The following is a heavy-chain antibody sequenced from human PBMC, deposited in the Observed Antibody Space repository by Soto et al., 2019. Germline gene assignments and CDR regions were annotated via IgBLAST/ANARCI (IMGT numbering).Heavy chain of an antibody. CDR1: GFTFTSSA. CDR3: AAISVLAANYYYYGMDV. V-gene: IGHV1-58*01. Sequence: SVKVSCKASGFTFTSSAVQWVRQARGQRLEWIGWIVVGSGNTNYAQKFQERVTITRDMSTSTAYMELSSLRSEDTAVYYCAAISVLAANYYYYGMDVWGQGTTVTVS. CDR2: IVVGSGNT. D-gene: IGHD2-15*01. J-gene: IGHJ6*02.